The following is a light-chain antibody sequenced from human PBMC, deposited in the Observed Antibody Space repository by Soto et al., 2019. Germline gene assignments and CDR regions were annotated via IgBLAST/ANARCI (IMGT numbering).Light chain of an antibody. J-gene: IGKJ5*01. V-gene: IGKV3-15*01. Sequence: EVVMTQSPVTLSMSPGESATLSCRASQSVSSNLAWYQHKRGQAPRLLIYAASTRATGIPARFSGSGSGTEFTLTISSLQSEDFAVYYCQQYNDYITFGQGTRLE. CDR1: QSVSSN. CDR3: QQYNDYIT. CDR2: AAS.